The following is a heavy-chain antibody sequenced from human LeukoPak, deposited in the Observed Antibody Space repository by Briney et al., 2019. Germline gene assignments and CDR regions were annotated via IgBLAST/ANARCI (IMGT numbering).Heavy chain of an antibody. D-gene: IGHD3-16*01. CDR1: GGSFSGYY. J-gene: IGHJ6*04. CDR3: ARKEKVWGYYGMDV. V-gene: IGHV4-34*01. Sequence: PSETLSLTCAVYGGSFSGYYWSWIRQPPEKGLEWIGEINHSGSTNNNPSLKSRVTISVDTSKNQFSLKLSSVTAADTAVYYCARKEKVWGYYGMDVWGKGTTVTVSP. CDR2: INHSGST.